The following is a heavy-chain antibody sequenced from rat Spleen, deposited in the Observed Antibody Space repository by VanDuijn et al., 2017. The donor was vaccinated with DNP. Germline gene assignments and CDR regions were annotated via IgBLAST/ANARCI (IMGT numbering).Heavy chain of an antibody. CDR1: GYSITSNY. Sequence: EVQLQESGPGLVKPSQSLSLTCSVTGYSITSNYWGWIRKFPGNKMEWIGHISYRGITTYNPSIERRISIIRDTSKNQFFLQLNSVIIEDTATYYCARWVYGTYWYFDSWGPGILVTVSS. J-gene: IGHJ1*01. CDR3: ARWVYGTYWYFDS. D-gene: IGHD1-11*01. CDR2: ISYRGIT. V-gene: IGHV3-1*01.